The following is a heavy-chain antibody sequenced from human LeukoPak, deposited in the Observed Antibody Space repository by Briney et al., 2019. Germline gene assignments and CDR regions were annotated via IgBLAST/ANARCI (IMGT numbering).Heavy chain of an antibody. CDR3: ARGTITIFGVAVAYWFDP. J-gene: IGHJ5*02. V-gene: IGHV1-8*03. CDR2: MNPNSGNT. CDR1: GYTFTSYD. D-gene: IGHD3-3*01. Sequence: ASVKVSCKASGYTFTSYDINWVRQATGQGLEWMGWMNPNSGNTGYAQKFQGRVTITRNTPISTAYMELSSLRSEDTAVYYCARGTITIFGVAVAYWFDPWGQGTLVTVSS.